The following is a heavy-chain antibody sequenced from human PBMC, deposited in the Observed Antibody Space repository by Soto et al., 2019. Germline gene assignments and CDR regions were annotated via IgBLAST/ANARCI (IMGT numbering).Heavy chain of an antibody. V-gene: IGHV4-59*12. CDR2: IYYSRGT. CDR3: ARYSAASGTYYFDY. Sequence: SETLSLTCTVSGGSISSYYWSWIRQPPGKGLEWIGYIYYSRGTNYNPSLRSRVTMSLDKSKNQLSLILYSVTAADTGVYYCARYSAASGTYYFDYWGQGTLVTVSS. J-gene: IGHJ4*01. CDR1: GGSISSYY. D-gene: IGHD6-13*01.